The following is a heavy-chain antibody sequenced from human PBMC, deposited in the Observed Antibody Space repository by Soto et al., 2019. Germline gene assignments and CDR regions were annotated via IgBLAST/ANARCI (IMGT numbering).Heavy chain of an antibody. CDR1: GGTFSSYA. CDR3: AVLRYDFWSGLIYYYYGMDV. Sequence: ASVKVSCKASGGTFSSYAISWVRQAPGQGLEWMGGIIPIFGTANYAQKFQGRVTITADESTSTAYMELSSLRSEDTAVYYCAVLRYDFWSGLIYYYYGMDVWGQGTTVTVSS. V-gene: IGHV1-69*13. J-gene: IGHJ6*02. D-gene: IGHD3-3*01. CDR2: IIPIFGTA.